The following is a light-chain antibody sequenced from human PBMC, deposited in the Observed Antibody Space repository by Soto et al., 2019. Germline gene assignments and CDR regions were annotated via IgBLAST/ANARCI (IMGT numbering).Light chain of an antibody. J-gene: IGKJ2*01. CDR1: QSVSSN. V-gene: IGKV3-15*01. Sequence: EIVMTQSPATLSVSPGERATLSCRASQSVSSNLAWYQQKPGQAPRLLIYGASTRATGIPARFSGSGSGTEFTLTISSLQSPDFAVYYCQQYHNWPFMYTFGQGTKVDIK. CDR2: GAS. CDR3: QQYHNWPFMYT.